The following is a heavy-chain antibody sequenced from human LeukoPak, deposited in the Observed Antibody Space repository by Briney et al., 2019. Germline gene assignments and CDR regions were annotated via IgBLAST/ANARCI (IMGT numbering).Heavy chain of an antibody. V-gene: IGHV3-30-3*01. CDR2: ISYVGSNK. J-gene: IGHJ6*02. CDR3: ARENCGGDCYSSYYYYYGMDV. CDR1: GFTFSSYA. D-gene: IGHD2-21*02. Sequence: PGGSLRLSCAASGFTFSSYAMHWVRQAPGKGLEWVAVISYVGSNKYYADSVKGRFTISRDNSKNTLYLQMSSLRAEDTAVYYCARENCGGDCYSSYYYYYGMDVWGQGTTVTVSS.